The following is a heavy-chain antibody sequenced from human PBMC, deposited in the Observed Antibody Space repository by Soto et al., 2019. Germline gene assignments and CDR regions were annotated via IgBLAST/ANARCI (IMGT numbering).Heavy chain of an antibody. CDR3: ARDPWPPRSMVSHFDY. Sequence: ASVKVSCKASGYTFTSYGIIWVRQAPGQGLEWMGWISAYNGNTNYAQKLQGRVTMTTDSSTSTAYMELRSLRSDDTAVYYCARDPWPPRSMVSHFDYWGQGTLVTVSS. V-gene: IGHV1-18*01. D-gene: IGHD3-10*01. CDR1: GYTFTSYG. CDR2: ISAYNGNT. J-gene: IGHJ4*02.